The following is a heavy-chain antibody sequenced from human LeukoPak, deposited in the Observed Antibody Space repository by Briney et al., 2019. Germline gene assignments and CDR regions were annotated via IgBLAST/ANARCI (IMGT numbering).Heavy chain of an antibody. V-gene: IGHV3-30*02. CDR3: AKDLYYYGSGSYLDY. CDR1: GFTVSSYG. CDR2: IRYDGSNK. J-gene: IGHJ4*02. D-gene: IGHD3-10*01. Sequence: GGSLRLSCAASGFTVSSYGMHWVGQAPCKGLDWVAFIRYDGSNKYYADSVKGRFTISRDNSKNTLYLQMNSLRAEDTAVYYCAKDLYYYGSGSYLDYWGQGTLVTVSS.